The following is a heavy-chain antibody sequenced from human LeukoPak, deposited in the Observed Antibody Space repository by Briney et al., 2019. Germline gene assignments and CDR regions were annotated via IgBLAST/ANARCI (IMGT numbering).Heavy chain of an antibody. CDR1: GGSFSGYY. V-gene: IGHV4-34*01. CDR2: INHSGST. Sequence: SETLSLTCAVYGGSFSGYYWSWIRQPPGKGLVWIGEINHSGSTNYNPSLKSRVTISVDTSKNQFSLKLSSVTAADTAVYYCARAFSSWSNTAIDYWGQGTLVTVSS. J-gene: IGHJ4*02. D-gene: IGHD6-13*01. CDR3: ARAFSSWSNTAIDY.